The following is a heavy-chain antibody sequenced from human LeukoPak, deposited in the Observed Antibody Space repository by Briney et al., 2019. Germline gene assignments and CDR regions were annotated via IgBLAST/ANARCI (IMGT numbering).Heavy chain of an antibody. CDR3: ARHSGDVAVAGLDY. D-gene: IGHD6-19*01. Sequence: GESLNISCKGSEYSFTSYWIAWVRPMPGKCLEWMGVIYPGDSDTRYSPSFQGQVTIAADKSISTSYLQWSSLKASDTAMYYCARHSGDVAVAGLDYWGQGTLVTVSS. CDR2: IYPGDSDT. V-gene: IGHV5-51*01. J-gene: IGHJ4*02. CDR1: EYSFTSYW.